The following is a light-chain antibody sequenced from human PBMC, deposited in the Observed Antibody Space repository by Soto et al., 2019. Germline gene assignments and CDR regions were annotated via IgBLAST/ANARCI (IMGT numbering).Light chain of an antibody. CDR2: DVI. V-gene: IGLV2-14*01. CDR1: SSDVGGYNY. J-gene: IGLJ1*01. Sequence: QTALTQPASVSASPGQSITISCTGTSSDVGGYNYVSWYQQHPGKAPKLMIYDVINRPSGVSNRFSGSKSGNTASLTISGLQAEDEADNYCSSYTRSISPYSVLGTGTEVT. CDR3: SSYTRSISPYSV.